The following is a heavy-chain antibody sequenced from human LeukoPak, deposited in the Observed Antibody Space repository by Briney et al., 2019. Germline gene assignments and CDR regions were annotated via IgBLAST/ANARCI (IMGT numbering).Heavy chain of an antibody. CDR1: GFTFSSYA. D-gene: IGHD6-19*01. J-gene: IGHJ4*02. V-gene: IGHV3-23*01. CDR2: ISGSGGST. CDR3: AKDATDFGVAVVDY. Sequence: GGSLRLSCAASGFTFSSYAMSWVRQAPGNRLEWVSAISGSGGSTYYADSVKGRFTISRDNSKNTLYLQMNSLRAEDTAVYYCAKDATDFGVAVVDYWGQGTLVTVSS.